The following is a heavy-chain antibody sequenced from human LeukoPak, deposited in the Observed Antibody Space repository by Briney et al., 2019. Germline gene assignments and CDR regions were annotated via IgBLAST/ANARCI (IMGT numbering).Heavy chain of an antibody. J-gene: IGHJ5*02. CDR1: GGSFSGYY. CDR2: INHSGST. V-gene: IGHV4-34*01. CDR3: ASRAGWFDP. Sequence: SETLTLTCAVYGGSFSGYYWSWIRQPPGKGLEWIGEINHSGSTNYNPSLKSRVTISVDTSKNQFSLKLSSVTAVDTAVYYCASRAGWFDPWGQGTLVTVSS.